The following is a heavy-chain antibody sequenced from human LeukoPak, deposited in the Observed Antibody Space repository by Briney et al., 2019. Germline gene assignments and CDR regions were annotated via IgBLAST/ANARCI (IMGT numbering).Heavy chain of an antibody. D-gene: IGHD3-3*01. V-gene: IGHV3-11*04. CDR3: ASQSYYDFWSGYPKALDY. CDR2: ITSGGSTM. CDR1: GFPFSDYY. J-gene: IGHJ4*02. Sequence: KPGGSLRLSCAASGFPFSDYYMSWIRQAPGKGLEWVSYITSGGSTMYYADSVKGRFTISRDNAKNSLYLQMNSLRAEDTAVYYCASQSYYDFWSGYPKALDYWGQGTLVTVSS.